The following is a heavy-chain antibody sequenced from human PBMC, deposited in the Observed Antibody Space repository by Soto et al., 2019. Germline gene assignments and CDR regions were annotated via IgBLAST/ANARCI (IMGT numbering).Heavy chain of an antibody. CDR1: GFTFSSYA. CDR2: ISYDGSNK. V-gene: IGHV3-30-3*01. J-gene: IGHJ4*02. CDR3: ATAYEGVYFDS. Sequence: QVQLVESGGGVVQPGRSLRLSCAASGFTFSSYAMHWVRQAPGKGLEWVAVISYDGSNKYYADSVKGRFTISRDDSKNSLYPQMNSLSAEDTAVYYCATAYEGVYFDSWGQGTLVTVSS. D-gene: IGHD2-8*01.